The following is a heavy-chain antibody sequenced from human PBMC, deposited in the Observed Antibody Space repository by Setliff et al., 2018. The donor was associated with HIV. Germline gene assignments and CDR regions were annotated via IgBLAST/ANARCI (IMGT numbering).Heavy chain of an antibody. CDR2: ISVNTGDV. CDR3: AYRRGGWELRV. D-gene: IGHD1-26*01. Sequence: ASVKVSCKASGYSPGNYGIAWVRQARGQGLEWLGWISVNTGDVFYAQTFQGRVTMTADASTGTVHMDLRGLTFDDSAIYFCAYRRGGWELRVWGQGTQVTVSS. J-gene: IGHJ4*02. V-gene: IGHV1-18*01. CDR1: GYSPGNYG.